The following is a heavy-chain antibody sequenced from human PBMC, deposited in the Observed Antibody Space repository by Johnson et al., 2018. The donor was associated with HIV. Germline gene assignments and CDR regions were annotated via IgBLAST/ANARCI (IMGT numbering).Heavy chain of an antibody. J-gene: IGHJ3*02. CDR3: AKALRSYGNDAFDI. Sequence: VQLVESGGGLVQPGRSLRLSCAASGFTFDDYAMHWVRQAPGKGLEWVSGISWYSGSIGYADSVKSRFTISRDNAKNSLYLQMNRLRDEDTALYYCAKALRSYGNDAFDIWGQGTMVTVSS. CDR1: GFTFDDYA. CDR2: ISWYSGSI. V-gene: IGHV3-9*01. D-gene: IGHD5-18*01.